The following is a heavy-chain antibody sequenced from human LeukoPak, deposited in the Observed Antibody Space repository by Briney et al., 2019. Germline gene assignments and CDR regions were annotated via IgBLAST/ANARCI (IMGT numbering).Heavy chain of an antibody. CDR2: ISGSGGST. CDR3: AKTGSVRGGY. Sequence: GGSLRLSCAASGFIFSSYGMSWVRQAPGKGLEWVSSISGSGGSTYSADSVKGRFTISRDNSKNTLYLQMNSLRAEDTAVYYCAKTGSVRGGYWGQGTLVTVSS. D-gene: IGHD3-10*01. CDR1: GFIFSSYG. V-gene: IGHV3-23*01. J-gene: IGHJ4*02.